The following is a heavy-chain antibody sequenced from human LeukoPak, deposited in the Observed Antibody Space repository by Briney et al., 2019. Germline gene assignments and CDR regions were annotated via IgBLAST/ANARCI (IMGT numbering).Heavy chain of an antibody. CDR1: GFTFSSYS. CDR2: ISSSSSYI. D-gene: IGHD3-22*01. CDR3: ARDGDSSGYSDY. Sequence: GSLRLSCAASGFTFSSYSMNWVRQAPGKGLEWVSSISSSSSYIYYADSVKGRFTISGDNAKNSLYLQMNSLRAEDTAVYYCARDGDSSGYSDYWGQGTLVTVSS. V-gene: IGHV3-21*01. J-gene: IGHJ4*02.